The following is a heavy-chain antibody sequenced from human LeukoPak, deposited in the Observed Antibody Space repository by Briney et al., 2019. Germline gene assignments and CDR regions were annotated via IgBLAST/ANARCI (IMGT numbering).Heavy chain of an antibody. V-gene: IGHV3-30*02. J-gene: IGHJ6*03. CDR2: IRHDGNDI. CDR3: ARDGRDFYDIGGYSGYFKDV. Sequence: PGGSLRLSCAASGFTFSNYGIHWVRQAPGKGLEWVAFIRHDGNDIHFSESVKGRFNIYRDNSKETVDLQMTSLRLEDTALYYCARDGRDFYDIGGYSGYFKDVWGKGITVTVSS. CDR1: GFTFSNYG. D-gene: IGHD3-22*01.